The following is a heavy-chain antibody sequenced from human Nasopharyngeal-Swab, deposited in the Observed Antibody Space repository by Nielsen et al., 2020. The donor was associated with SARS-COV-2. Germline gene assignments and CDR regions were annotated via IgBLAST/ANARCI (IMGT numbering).Heavy chain of an antibody. Sequence: SETLSLTCTVSGDSIAYSTFYWGWIRQPPGKGLEWMGNIYYNGNTYQNPSLKSRLTISVDKSKNQFSLQLSSVTAADTAVYYCVRSSSWHYFDYWAQGTQVTVSS. CDR2: IYYNGNT. V-gene: IGHV4-39*01. J-gene: IGHJ4*02. D-gene: IGHD6-13*01. CDR3: VRSSSWHYFDY. CDR1: GDSIAYSTFY.